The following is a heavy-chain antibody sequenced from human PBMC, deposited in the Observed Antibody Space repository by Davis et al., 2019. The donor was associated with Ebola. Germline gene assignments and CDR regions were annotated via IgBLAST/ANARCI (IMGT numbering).Heavy chain of an antibody. CDR2: INPSGGST. D-gene: IGHD4-11*01. V-gene: IGHV1-46*01. CDR3: ARGGYSVYYYYYYGMDV. CDR1: GYTFTSYY. Sequence: ASVKVSCKASGYTFTSYYMHWVRQAPGQGLEWMGIINPSGGSTSYAQKFQGRVTMTRDTSISTAYMELSRLRSDDTAVYYCARGGYSVYYYYYYGMDVWGQGTTVTVSS. J-gene: IGHJ6*02.